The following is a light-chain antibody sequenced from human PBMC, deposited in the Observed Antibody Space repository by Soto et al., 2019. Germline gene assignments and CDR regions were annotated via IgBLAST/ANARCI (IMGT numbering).Light chain of an antibody. J-gene: IGKJ4*01. CDR2: AAS. V-gene: IGKV1D-12*01. CDR1: QGIGRW. CDR3: QQANSFPPT. Sequence: DIQMTQSPSSVSASVGDRVTITCRASQGIGRWLAWYQQKPGKPPMLLIYAASSLQSGVPSRFSGSGSGTDFTLTISSLQPEDFATYHCQQANSFPPTFGGGTKVEIQ.